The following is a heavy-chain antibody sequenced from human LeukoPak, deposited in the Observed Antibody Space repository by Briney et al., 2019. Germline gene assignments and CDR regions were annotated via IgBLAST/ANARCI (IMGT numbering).Heavy chain of an antibody. CDR2: IYYSGST. J-gene: IGHJ4*02. CDR3: ARDGEGLGAFDY. Sequence: SETLSLTCTVSGGSISSYYWSWIRQPPGKGLEWIGYIYYSGSTNYNPSLKSRVTISVDTSKNQFSLTLNSVTAADTAVYYCARDGEGLGAFDYWGQGTLVTVSS. V-gene: IGHV4-59*12. D-gene: IGHD3-16*01. CDR1: GGSISSYY.